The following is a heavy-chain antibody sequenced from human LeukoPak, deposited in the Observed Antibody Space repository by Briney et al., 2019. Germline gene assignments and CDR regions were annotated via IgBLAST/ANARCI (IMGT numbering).Heavy chain of an antibody. V-gene: IGHV3-53*05. CDR1: GFTVSTSY. J-gene: IGHJ4*02. CDR2: IYIAGGT. CDR3: AKEYSNRPDYFDY. D-gene: IGHD1-26*01. Sequence: GGSLRLSCAASGFTVSTSYMNWVRQAPGKGLEWVSVIYIAGGTYYADSVRGRFTISRDNSKNTVSLQMNSLRAEDTAVYHCAKEYSNRPDYFDYWGQGTLVTVSS.